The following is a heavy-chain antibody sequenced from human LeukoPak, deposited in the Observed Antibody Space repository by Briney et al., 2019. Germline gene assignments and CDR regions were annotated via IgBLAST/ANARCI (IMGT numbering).Heavy chain of an antibody. CDR2: ISGSGGST. V-gene: IGHV3-23*01. Sequence: PGGSLRLSCGASGLTFSNYAMSWVRQAPAKGLEWVSIISGSGGSTYHTDSVKGRFTISRDNSKNTMYLQVNGLRAEDTAVYYCAKQCGPYYDSSDYYSDYWGQGTLVTVSS. CDR3: AKQCGPYYDSSDYYSDY. CDR1: GLTFSNYA. J-gene: IGHJ4*02. D-gene: IGHD3-22*01.